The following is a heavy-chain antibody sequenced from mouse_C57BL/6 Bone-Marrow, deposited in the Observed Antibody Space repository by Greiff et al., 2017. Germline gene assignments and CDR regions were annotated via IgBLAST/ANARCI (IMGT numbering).Heavy chain of an antibody. CDR2: IHPNSGST. J-gene: IGHJ3*01. CDR3: ARDPDSTGPPWFAY. CDR1: GYTFTSYW. D-gene: IGHD3-2*02. Sequence: QVQLQQPGAELVKPGASVKLSCKASGYTFTSYWMHWVKQRPGQGLEWIGMIHPNSGSTNYNEKFKSKATLTVDKSSSKAYMQLSSLTSEDSAVYDCARDPDSTGPPWFAYWGQGTLVTVSA. V-gene: IGHV1-64*01.